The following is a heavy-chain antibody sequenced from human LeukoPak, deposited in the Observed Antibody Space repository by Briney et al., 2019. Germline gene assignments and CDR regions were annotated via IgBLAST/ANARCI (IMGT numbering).Heavy chain of an antibody. J-gene: IGHJ3*02. CDR3: AGECAGRGSFDI. Sequence: ASVKVSCKASGYTFMSYYLHWVRQAPGQGLEWMGTINPSDGDTYYAQKFQGRLTATRDMSTSPVYMELSMLRSDDTAVYYCAGECAGRGSFDIWGQGTLVTVSS. CDR2: INPSDGDT. V-gene: IGHV1-46*01. CDR1: GYTFMSYY. D-gene: IGHD3-10*02.